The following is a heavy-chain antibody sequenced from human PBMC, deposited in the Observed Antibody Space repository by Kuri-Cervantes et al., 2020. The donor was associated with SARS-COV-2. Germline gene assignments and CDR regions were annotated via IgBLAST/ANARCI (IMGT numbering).Heavy chain of an antibody. CDR3: VRSTYDFWSGSGGIALNDY. CDR2: IDWDDDK. Sequence: SGPTLVKPTQTLTLTCTFSGFSLSTSGMRASWIRQPPGKALEWLARIDWDDDKFYSTSLKTRLTISKDTSKNQVVLTMTNMDPVDTATYYCVRSTYDFWSGSGGIALNDYWGQGTLVTVSS. V-gene: IGHV2-70*04. CDR1: GFSLSTSGMR. J-gene: IGHJ4*02. D-gene: IGHD3-3*01.